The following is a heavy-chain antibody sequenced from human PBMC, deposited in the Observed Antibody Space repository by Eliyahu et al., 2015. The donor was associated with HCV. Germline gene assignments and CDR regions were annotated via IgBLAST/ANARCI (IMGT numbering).Heavy chain of an antibody. V-gene: IGHV3-48*01. J-gene: IGHJ4*02. CDR3: ARTGCSSTSCYANDY. D-gene: IGHD2-2*01. CDR1: GFXFXSHS. Sequence: EVQLVESGGGLVQPGXSLRLSCXASGFXFXSHSMNWVRQAPGKGLEWVSXMSSSSSTIYYADSVKGRFTISRDNAKNSLYLQMNSLRAEDTAVYYCARTGCSSTSCYANDYWGRGTLVTVSS. CDR2: MSSSSSTI.